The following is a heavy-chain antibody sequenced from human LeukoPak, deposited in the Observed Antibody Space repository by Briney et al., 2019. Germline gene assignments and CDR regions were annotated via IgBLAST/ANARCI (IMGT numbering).Heavy chain of an antibody. J-gene: IGHJ4*02. V-gene: IGHV3-23*01. CDR3: AKELLPNDY. CDR2: ISRRGDKT. Sequence: GGSLRLSCVVSGFTFSNYAMCWVRQAPGKGLEWVSGISRRGDKTFYAEFVKGRFTISRDISKNTLYLQMNSLRAEDTALYYCAKELLPNDYWGQGTLVTVSS. CDR1: GFTFSNYA.